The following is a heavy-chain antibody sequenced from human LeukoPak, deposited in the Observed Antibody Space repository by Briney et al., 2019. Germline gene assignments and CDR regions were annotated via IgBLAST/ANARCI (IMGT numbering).Heavy chain of an antibody. V-gene: IGHV1-2*06. CDR2: INPNSGGT. CDR3: ATVAYYDSSGYFY. J-gene: IGHJ4*02. CDR1: GYTFTGYY. Sequence: ASVKVSCKASGYTFTGYYMHWVRQAPGQGLEWMGRINPNSGGTNYAQKFQGRVTMTEDTSTDTAYMELSSLRSEDTAVYYCATVAYYDSSGYFYWGQGTLVTVSS. D-gene: IGHD3-22*01.